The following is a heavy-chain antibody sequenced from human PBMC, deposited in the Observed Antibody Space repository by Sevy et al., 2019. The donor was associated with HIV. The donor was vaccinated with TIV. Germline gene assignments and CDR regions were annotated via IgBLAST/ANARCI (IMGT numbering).Heavy chain of an antibody. CDR3: ARMYCTATTWSYCYLDI. CDR1: GYTFTSYD. J-gene: IGHJ2*01. CDR2: MNPNSGNT. Sequence: ASVKVSCKASGYTFTSYDINWVRQATGQGLEWMGWMNPNSGNTGYAQKFQGRVTMTRNTSISTAYMELSSLRSEDTAVYYCARMYCTATTWSYCYLDIWGRGTLVTVSS. D-gene: IGHD2-8*02. V-gene: IGHV1-8*01.